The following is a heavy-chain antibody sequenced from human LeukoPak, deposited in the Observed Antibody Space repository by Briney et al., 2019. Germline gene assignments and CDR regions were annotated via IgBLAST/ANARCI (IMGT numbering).Heavy chain of an antibody. CDR2: VSGSGLKT. V-gene: IGHV3-23*01. D-gene: IGHD2-15*01. J-gene: IGHJ6*03. Sequence: GGSLRLSCLASGFTFSNYGMSWVRQAPGKGLEWVSGVSGSGLKTYYADSVKGRFTISRDNSNNTMYLQMGSLRAEDTAIYYCVSPGNDFEGRYSPHMDVWGKGTMVTVSS. CDR3: VSPGNDFEGRYSPHMDV. CDR1: GFTFSNYG.